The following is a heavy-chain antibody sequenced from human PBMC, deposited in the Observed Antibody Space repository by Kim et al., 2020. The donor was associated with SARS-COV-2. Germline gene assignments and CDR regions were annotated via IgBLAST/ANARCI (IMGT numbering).Heavy chain of an antibody. Sequence: GGSLRLSCAASGFTFSSFTMHWVRQAPGKGLEWVAIISYDGSIKYYIDSVKGRFTISRDNSKNTLYLQMNSLRAEDTAVYYCAKSYSAFGIVVPDYWGQGTLVTVSS. D-gene: IGHD3-22*01. CDR3: AKSYSAFGIVVPDY. CDR1: GFTFSSFT. V-gene: IGHV3-30*18. J-gene: IGHJ4*02. CDR2: ISYDGSIK.